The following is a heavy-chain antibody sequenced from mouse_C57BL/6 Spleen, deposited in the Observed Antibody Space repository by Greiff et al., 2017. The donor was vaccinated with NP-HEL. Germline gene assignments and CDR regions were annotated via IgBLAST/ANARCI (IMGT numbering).Heavy chain of an antibody. D-gene: IGHD1-1*01. CDR3: ARSEATVVPFDY. Sequence: VKLQESGAELARPGASVKLSCKASGYTFTSYGISWVKQRTGQGLEWIGEIYPRSGNTYYNEKFKGKATLTADKSSSTAYMELRSLTSEDSAVYFCARSEATVVPFDYWGQGTTLTVSS. CDR1: GYTFTSYG. CDR2: IYPRSGNT. J-gene: IGHJ2*01. V-gene: IGHV1-81*01.